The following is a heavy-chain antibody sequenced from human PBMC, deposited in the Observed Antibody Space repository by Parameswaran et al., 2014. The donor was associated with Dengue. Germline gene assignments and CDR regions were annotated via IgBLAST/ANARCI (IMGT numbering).Heavy chain of an antibody. D-gene: IGHD3-3*01. Sequence: WVRQAPGQRLEWIGWIVVGSGNTNYAQKFQERVTITRDMSTSTAYMELSSLRSEDTAVYYCAADRTGLYDFWSGYPNWFDPWGQGTLVTVSS. J-gene: IGHJ5*02. CDR3: AADRTGLYDFWSGYPNWFDP. V-gene: IGHV1-58*01. CDR2: IVVGSGNT.